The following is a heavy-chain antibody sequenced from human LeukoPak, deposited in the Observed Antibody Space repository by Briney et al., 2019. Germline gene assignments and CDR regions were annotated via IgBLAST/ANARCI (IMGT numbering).Heavy chain of an antibody. CDR2: IYYSGST. CDR1: GGSISSNTYY. Sequence: SETLSLTCTVSGGSISSNTYYWGWIRQPPGKGLEWVGSIYYSGSTYYNPSLKSRVTISVDTSKNQFSLKLSSVTAADTAVYYCARSEDYDISDYFDYWGQGTPVTVSS. V-gene: IGHV4-39*07. CDR3: ARSEDYDISDYFDY. D-gene: IGHD3-9*01. J-gene: IGHJ4*02.